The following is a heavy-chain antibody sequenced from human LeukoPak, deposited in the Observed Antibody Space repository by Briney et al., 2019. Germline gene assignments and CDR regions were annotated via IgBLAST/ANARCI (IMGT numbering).Heavy chain of an antibody. CDR3: ARTYSSSWMPYYLDY. Sequence: GASVKVSCKASGYTFTSYGISWVRQAPGQGLEWMGWISAYNGNTNYAQKLQGRVTMTTDTSTSTAYMELRSLRSDDTAVYYCARTYSSSWMPYYLDYWGQGTLVTVSS. CDR2: ISAYNGNT. J-gene: IGHJ4*02. CDR1: GYTFTSYG. V-gene: IGHV1-18*01. D-gene: IGHD6-13*01.